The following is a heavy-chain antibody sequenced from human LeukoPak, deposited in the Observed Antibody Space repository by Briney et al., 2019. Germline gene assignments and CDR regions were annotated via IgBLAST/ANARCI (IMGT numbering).Heavy chain of an antibody. CDR1: GYTFTSYG. Sequence: ASVKVSCKASGYTFTSYGISWVRQAPGQGLEWMGWISAYDGNTNYAQKLQGRVTMTTDTSTSTAYMELRSLRSDDTAVYYCATYSAAGSPYYFDYWGQGALVTVSS. V-gene: IGHV1-18*01. J-gene: IGHJ4*02. CDR2: ISAYDGNT. D-gene: IGHD6-13*01. CDR3: ATYSAAGSPYYFDY.